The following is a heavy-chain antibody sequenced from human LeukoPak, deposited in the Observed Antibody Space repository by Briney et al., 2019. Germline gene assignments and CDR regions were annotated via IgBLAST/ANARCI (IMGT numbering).Heavy chain of an antibody. CDR1: GGSFSGYY. CDR3: ARRIVGATWGYDY. J-gene: IGHJ4*02. V-gene: IGHV4-34*01. Sequence: SETLSLTCAVYGGSFSGYYWSWIRQPPGKGLEWIGEINHSGSTNYNPSLKSRVTISVDTSKNQFSLKLSSVTAADTAVYYCARRIVGATWGYDYWGQGTLVTVSS. D-gene: IGHD1-26*01. CDR2: INHSGST.